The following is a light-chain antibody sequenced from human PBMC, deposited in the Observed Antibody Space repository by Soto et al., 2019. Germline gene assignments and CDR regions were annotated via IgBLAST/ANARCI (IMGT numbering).Light chain of an antibody. Sequence: QSALTQPASVSGSPGQSITISCTGTSSDVGSYNLVSWYQQHPGKAPKLMIYEGSKRPSGVSNRFSGSKSGNTASLTISGIQAEDEADYYCCSYAGSHYVFGTGPKVTVL. CDR2: EGS. J-gene: IGLJ1*01. CDR3: CSYAGSHYV. V-gene: IGLV2-23*01. CDR1: SSDVGSYNL.